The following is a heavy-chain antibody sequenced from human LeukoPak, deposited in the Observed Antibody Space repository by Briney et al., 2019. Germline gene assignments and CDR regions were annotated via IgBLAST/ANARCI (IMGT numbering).Heavy chain of an antibody. J-gene: IGHJ5*02. D-gene: IGHD4-17*01. CDR1: GGSISSYY. CDR2: IYTSGST. V-gene: IGHV4-4*07. CDR3: ARDQGYTVKNWFDP. Sequence: PSETLSLTCTVSGGSISSYYWSWLRQPAGKGLEGIGRIYTSGSTNYNPSLKRRVTMSVDTSKNQFSLTLSSVTAADTAVYYCARDQGYTVKNWFDPWGQGTLVTVSS.